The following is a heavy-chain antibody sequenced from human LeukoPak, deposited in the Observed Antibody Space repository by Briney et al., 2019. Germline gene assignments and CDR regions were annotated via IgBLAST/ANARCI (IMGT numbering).Heavy chain of an antibody. Sequence: ASVKVSCKVSGYTLTELSMHWVRQAPGKGLEWMGGFDPEDGETIYAQKFQGRVTMTEDTSTDTAYMELSSLRPEDTAVYYCAAGYYDSSGMGDYWGQGTLVTVSS. CDR2: FDPEDGET. V-gene: IGHV1-24*01. D-gene: IGHD3-22*01. CDR3: AAGYYDSSGMGDY. CDR1: GYTLTELS. J-gene: IGHJ4*02.